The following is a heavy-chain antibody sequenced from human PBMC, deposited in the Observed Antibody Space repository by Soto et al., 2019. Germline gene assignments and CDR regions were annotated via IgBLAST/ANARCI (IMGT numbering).Heavy chain of an antibody. J-gene: IGHJ5*02. CDR2: IYGSGSV. CDR3: ARDHSDQLWFEGGFDP. CDR1: GGSISGYY. Sequence: QVQLQESGPRLVQPSETLSLICSVSGGSISGYYWSWIRQPAGKGLEWIGRIYGSGSVDYHPSLKRRVTMSVDTSKNHFSLKLSSVTAADTAVYYCARDHSDQLWFEGGFDPWGQGILVTVSA. D-gene: IGHD3-10*01. V-gene: IGHV4-4*07.